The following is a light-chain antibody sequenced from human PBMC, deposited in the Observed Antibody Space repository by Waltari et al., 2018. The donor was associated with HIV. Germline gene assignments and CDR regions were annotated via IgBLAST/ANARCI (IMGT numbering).Light chain of an antibody. CDR3: QQRSIWPPLT. CDR2: DAT. CDR1: QSISSY. Sequence: EFVLTQSPATLSLSPGERATLSCRASQSISSYLALYQQKSGQPPRLLIYDATNRANGVPARFSGSGSGTDYTLTISSLEPEDFAVYFCQQRSIWPPLTFGGGTKVEMK. J-gene: IGKJ4*01. V-gene: IGKV3-11*01.